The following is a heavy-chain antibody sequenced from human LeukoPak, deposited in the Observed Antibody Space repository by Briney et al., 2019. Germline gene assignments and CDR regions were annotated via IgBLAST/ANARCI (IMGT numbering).Heavy chain of an antibody. CDR1: GGSISSYY. V-gene: IGHV4-59*01. J-gene: IGHJ4*02. D-gene: IGHD3-22*01. CDR2: IYYSGST. Sequence: SETLSLTCTVSGGSISSYYWSWIRQPPGKGLEWIGYIYYSGSTNYNPSLKSRVTISVDTSKNQFSLKLSSVTAADTAVYYCARDGHYYDSSGYYTVFDYWGQGTLVTVSS. CDR3: ARDGHYYDSSGYYTVFDY.